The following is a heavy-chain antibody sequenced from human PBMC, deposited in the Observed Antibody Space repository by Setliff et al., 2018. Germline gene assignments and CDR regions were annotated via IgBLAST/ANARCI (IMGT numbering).Heavy chain of an antibody. Sequence: GASVKVSCKASGYSFSNYGINWVRQATGQGLEWMGWMNPNTGNTGYAQKLQGRVSMTRSTSISTAYMELSSLRSEDTAVYYCALSLYYYNASGYYPFDYWGLGTLVTVSS. J-gene: IGHJ4*02. D-gene: IGHD3-22*01. V-gene: IGHV1-8*01. CDR2: MNPNTGNT. CDR3: ALSLYYYNASGYYPFDY. CDR1: GYSFSNYG.